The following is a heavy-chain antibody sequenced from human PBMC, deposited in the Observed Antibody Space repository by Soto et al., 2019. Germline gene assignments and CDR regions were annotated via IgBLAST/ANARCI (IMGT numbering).Heavy chain of an antibody. D-gene: IGHD2-21*02. V-gene: IGHV1-69*04. CDR3: ARDRGVRQDEAYCGGDCYSPYYYYYGMDV. Sequence: GASVKVSCKASGDTFSFYTINWVRQAPGLGLEWMGRVNPILSMSNYAQKFQGRVTMTADKSTSTAYMELRSLRSEDTAFYYCARDRGVRQDEAYCGGDCYSPYYYYYGMDVWGQGTTVTSP. CDR1: GDTFSFYT. J-gene: IGHJ6*02. CDR2: VNPILSMS.